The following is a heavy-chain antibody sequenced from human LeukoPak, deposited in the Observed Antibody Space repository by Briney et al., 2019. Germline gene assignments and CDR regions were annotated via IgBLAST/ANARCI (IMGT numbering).Heavy chain of an antibody. CDR2: FDPEDGET. CDR3: ATGYGPMVQGVIIYY. J-gene: IGHJ4*02. Sequence: ASVKVPCKVSGYTLTELSMHWVRQAPGKGLEWMGGFDPEDGETIYAQKFQGRVTMTEDTSTDTAYMELSSLRSEDTAVYYCATGYGPMVQGVIIYYWGQGTLVTISS. D-gene: IGHD3-10*01. CDR1: GYTLTELS. V-gene: IGHV1-24*01.